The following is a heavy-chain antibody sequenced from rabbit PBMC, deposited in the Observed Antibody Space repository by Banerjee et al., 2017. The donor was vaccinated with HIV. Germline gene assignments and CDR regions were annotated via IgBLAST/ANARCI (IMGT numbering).Heavy chain of an antibody. CDR1: GFSFSSSYW. Sequence: QEQLVESGGGLVKPGASLTLTCTASGFSFSSSYWICWVRQAPGKGLEWIACIHTGNSGTWYASWAKGRFTISKTSSTTVTLQMTSLTAADTATYFCARGGGGGYAFNLWGQGTLVTVS. CDR3: ARGGGGGYAFNL. D-gene: IGHD6-1*01. V-gene: IGHV1S45*01. CDR2: IHTGNSGT. J-gene: IGHJ4*01.